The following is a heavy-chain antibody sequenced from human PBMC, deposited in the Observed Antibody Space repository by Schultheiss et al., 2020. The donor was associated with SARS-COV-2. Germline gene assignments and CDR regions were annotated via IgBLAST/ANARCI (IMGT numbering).Heavy chain of an antibody. CDR1: GGSFSGYY. Sequence: SQTLSLTCAVYGGSFSGYYWSWIRQPPGKGLEWIGEINHSGSTNYNPSLKSRVTISVDTSKNQFSLKLSSVTAADTAVYYCARDMQSSGIDYWGQGTLVTVSS. D-gene: IGHD6-19*01. CDR2: INHSGST. CDR3: ARDMQSSGIDY. J-gene: IGHJ4*02. V-gene: IGHV4-34*01.